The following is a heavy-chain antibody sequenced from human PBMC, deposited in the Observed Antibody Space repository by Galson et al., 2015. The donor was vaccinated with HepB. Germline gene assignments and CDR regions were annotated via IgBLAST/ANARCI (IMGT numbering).Heavy chain of an antibody. CDR3: ARDLGLCSGGSCYSGLFDY. J-gene: IGHJ4*02. D-gene: IGHD2-15*01. V-gene: IGHV1-69*13. CDR1: GGTFSSYA. Sequence: SVKVSCKASGGTFSSYAISWVRQAPGQGLEWMGGIIPIFGTANYAQKFQGRVTITADESTSTAYMELSSLRSEDTAVYYCARDLGLCSGGSCYSGLFDYWGQGTLVTVSS. CDR2: IIPIFGTA.